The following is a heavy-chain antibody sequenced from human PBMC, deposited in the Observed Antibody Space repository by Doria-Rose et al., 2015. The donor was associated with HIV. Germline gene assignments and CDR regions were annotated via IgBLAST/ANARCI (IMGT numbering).Heavy chain of an antibody. J-gene: IGHJ4*02. D-gene: IGHD6-13*01. CDR2: IFCDDER. V-gene: IGHV2-26*01. Sequence: ESGPVLVKPTETLTLTCTASGVSLSSPGMGVSWIRQPPGKALEWLANIFCDDERSYITSLKSRLTISRGTSKSQVVLTMTDMDPVDTATYYCARIKSSRWYHKYYFDFWGQGTLVIVSA. CDR1: GVSLSSPGMG. CDR3: ARIKSSRWYHKYYFDF.